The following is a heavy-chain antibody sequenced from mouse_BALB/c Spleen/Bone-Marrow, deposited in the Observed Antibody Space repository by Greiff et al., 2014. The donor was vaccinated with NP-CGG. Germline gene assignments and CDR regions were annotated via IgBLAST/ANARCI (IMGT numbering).Heavy chain of an antibody. CDR1: GYTFSSYW. J-gene: IGHJ2*01. Sequence: QVQLQQSGAELMKPGASVEISCKATGYTFSSYWIEWVKQRPGHGLEWIGEILPGSGSTNYNEKFKGKATSTADTSSNTAYMQLSSLTSEDSAVYYCARKEGYDGYPDYWGQGTTLTVSS. D-gene: IGHD2-3*01. CDR2: ILPGSGST. CDR3: ARKEGYDGYPDY. V-gene: IGHV1-9*01.